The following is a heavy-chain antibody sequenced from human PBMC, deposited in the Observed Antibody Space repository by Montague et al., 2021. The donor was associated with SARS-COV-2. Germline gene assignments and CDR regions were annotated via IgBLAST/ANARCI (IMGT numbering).Heavy chain of an antibody. Sequence: TLSLTSTVSGVSVSNRYTHWSWIRQSPGKGLEWIGHIDYGGSPNYSPSLHSRVTISLDTSKNQLSQRLNSATAADTAVYYCATYWQGGSGRGSWGQGTLVTVSS. CDR2: IDYGGSP. CDR3: ATYWQGGSGRGS. CDR1: GVSVSNRYTH. V-gene: IGHV4-61*01. D-gene: IGHD3-10*01. J-gene: IGHJ5*02.